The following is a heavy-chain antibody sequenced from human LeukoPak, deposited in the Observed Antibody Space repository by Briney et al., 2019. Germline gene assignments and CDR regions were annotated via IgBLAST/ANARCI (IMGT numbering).Heavy chain of an antibody. Sequence: PSETLSLTCAVYGESLNSYYWSWVRQPPGEGLEWIGEIYESGTTEYNPSLKSRVTISMVPSKQQFSLSLNSVTAADTAMYYCARGLTYYYGSGSHLARFDPWGQGTLVTVSS. D-gene: IGHD3-10*01. V-gene: IGHV4-34*01. CDR2: IYESGTT. CDR1: GESLNSYY. CDR3: ARGLTYYYGSGSHLARFDP. J-gene: IGHJ5*02.